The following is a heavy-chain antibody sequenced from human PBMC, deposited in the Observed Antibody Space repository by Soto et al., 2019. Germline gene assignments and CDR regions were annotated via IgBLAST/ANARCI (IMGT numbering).Heavy chain of an antibody. D-gene: IGHD2-2*01. Sequence: QVQLQESGPGLVKPWGTLSLSCAVSGDSISSNNWWNWVRQTPGKGLEWIGEGHHRGITNYNPSLKSRVTISVDTSTNQVSLRLTSVTAADTAIYYCARVRQGCSSTSCYFDPWGQGSLVTVSS. CDR3: ARVRQGCSSTSCYFDP. V-gene: IGHV4-4*02. J-gene: IGHJ5*02. CDR1: GDSISSNNW. CDR2: GHHRGIT.